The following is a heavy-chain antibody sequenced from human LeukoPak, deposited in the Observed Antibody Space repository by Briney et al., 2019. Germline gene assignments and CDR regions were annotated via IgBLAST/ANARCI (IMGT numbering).Heavy chain of an antibody. Sequence: ASVKVSCKASGYTFTDYYMHWVRQAPGQGLEWMGWINPNSGGTDYAQKFQGRVTMTRDTSISTAYMELSRLRSDDTAVFYCAREEVIAAAGPTLDYWGQGALVTVSS. CDR2: INPNSGGT. CDR3: AREEVIAAAGPTLDY. J-gene: IGHJ4*02. D-gene: IGHD6-13*01. V-gene: IGHV1-2*02. CDR1: GYTFTDYY.